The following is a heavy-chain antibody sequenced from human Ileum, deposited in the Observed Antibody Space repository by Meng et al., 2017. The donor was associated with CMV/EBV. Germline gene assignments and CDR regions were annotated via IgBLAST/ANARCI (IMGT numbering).Heavy chain of an antibody. CDR1: GYTFPSYY. J-gene: IGHJ4*02. Sequence: ASVKVSCKASGYTFPSYYMHGVRQAPGQGLDWMGIINPGGGSTSNAQKFQGRVTMPRDTSTSTVYMELSSLRSEDTAVYYCARSSATAIGSSYYCDSSGYYDYWGQGTLVTVSS. D-gene: IGHD3-22*01. V-gene: IGHV1-46*01. CDR2: INPGGGST. CDR3: ARSSATAIGSSYYCDSSGYYDY.